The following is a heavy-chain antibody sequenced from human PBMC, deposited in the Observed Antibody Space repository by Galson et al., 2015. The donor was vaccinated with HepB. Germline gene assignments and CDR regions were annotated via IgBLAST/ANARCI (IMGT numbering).Heavy chain of an antibody. CDR1: GYKFTSYY. V-gene: IGHV1-46*01. Sequence: SVKVSCKASGYKFTSYYMHWVRQAPGQGLEWMGIINPSGGSTDYAQKFQGRLTMTRDTSTSTVFMELSGLRSEDTAVYHCARGVLLWDGPDYWGQGTLVTVSS. D-gene: IGHD3-10*01. CDR2: INPSGGST. CDR3: ARGVLLWDGPDY. J-gene: IGHJ4*02.